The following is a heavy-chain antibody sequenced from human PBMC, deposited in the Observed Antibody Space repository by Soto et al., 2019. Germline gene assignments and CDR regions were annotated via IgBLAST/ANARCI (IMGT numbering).Heavy chain of an antibody. CDR1: GFTFSTNV. J-gene: IGHJ4*02. Sequence: QVQLVESGGGVVQPGRSLRLSCGASGFTFSTNVMHWVRQSPGKGLEWVAFMSHDGKNKNYVDSVKGRFTISRDNSKNTLYLQMDSLRPEDTALYDRTWSFDYWGQGTLVTVSS. D-gene: IGHD2-8*02. V-gene: IGHV3-30*03. CDR2: MSHDGKNK. CDR3: TWSFDY.